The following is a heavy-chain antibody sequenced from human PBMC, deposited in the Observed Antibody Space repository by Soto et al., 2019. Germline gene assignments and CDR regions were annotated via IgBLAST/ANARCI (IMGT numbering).Heavy chain of an antibody. CDR2: IWYDGSNK. V-gene: IGHV3-33*01. CDR1: GFTFNSYG. J-gene: IGHJ4*02. D-gene: IGHD3-10*01. CDR3: ARGRRSGDY. Sequence: QVQVVESGEGVVQPGRSLTLSCAASGFTFNSYGMHWVRQAPGKGLEWVAVIWYDGSNKYYADSVKGRFIISRDNSKNTLDLQMNSLTAEDSAVYYCARGRRSGDYWGQGTLVTVSS.